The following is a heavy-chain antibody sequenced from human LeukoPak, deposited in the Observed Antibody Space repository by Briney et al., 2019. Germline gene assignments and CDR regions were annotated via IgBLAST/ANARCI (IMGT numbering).Heavy chain of an antibody. CDR2: IYYRGST. J-gene: IGHJ5*02. V-gene: IGHV4-39*01. CDR1: GGSISSSPYY. Sequence: SETLSLTCTISGGSISSSPYYWGWIRQPPGKGLEWIGTIYYRGSTYSNPSLNSRVTISLDTSKNQFSLRLRSVTAADTALYYCARHYLSDGILSTFDPWGQGTLVTVSS. D-gene: IGHD2-2*01. CDR3: ARHYLSDGILSTFDP.